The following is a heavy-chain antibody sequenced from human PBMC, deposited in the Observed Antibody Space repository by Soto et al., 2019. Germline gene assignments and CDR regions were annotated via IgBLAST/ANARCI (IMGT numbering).Heavy chain of an antibody. Sequence: GGSLLVSCASSGFTFSDYYMSWIRQAPGKGLEWVSYISSSGSTIYYADSVKGRFTISRDNAKNSLYLQMNSLRAEDTAVYYCASSIEAAGPFDYWGQGTLVTVSS. CDR3: ASSIEAAGPFDY. J-gene: IGHJ4*02. CDR1: GFTFSDYY. D-gene: IGHD6-13*01. V-gene: IGHV3-11*01. CDR2: ISSSGSTI.